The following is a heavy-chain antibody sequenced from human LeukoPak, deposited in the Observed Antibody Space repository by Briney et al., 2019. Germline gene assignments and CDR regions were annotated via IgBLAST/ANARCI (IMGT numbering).Heavy chain of an antibody. V-gene: IGHV1-2*02. Sequence: ASVKVSCKASGYTFTRYYMHWVRQAPGQGLEWMGWINPNSGGTNYAQKFQGRVTMTRDTSISTAYMELSRLRSDDTAVYYCARVYYGSGSYGPYYFDYWGQGTLVTVSS. CDR1: GYTFTRYY. CDR3: ARVYYGSGSYGPYYFDY. CDR2: INPNSGGT. D-gene: IGHD3-10*01. J-gene: IGHJ4*02.